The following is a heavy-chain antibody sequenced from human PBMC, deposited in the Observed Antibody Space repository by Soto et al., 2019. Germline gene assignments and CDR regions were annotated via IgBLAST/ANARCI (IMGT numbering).Heavy chain of an antibody. D-gene: IGHD2-8*01. J-gene: IGHJ4*02. CDR2: VNPGNGTT. V-gene: IGHV1-2*02. CDR3: ARDTYANFDY. CDR1: GYTFTAYY. Sequence: ASVKVSCNASGYTFTAYYMHWVRQAPGQGLEWMGWVNPGNGTTSFAQKFQGRVTMTRDTSISTAYMELSGLRSDDTAMYYCARDTYANFDYWGRGTLVTVSS.